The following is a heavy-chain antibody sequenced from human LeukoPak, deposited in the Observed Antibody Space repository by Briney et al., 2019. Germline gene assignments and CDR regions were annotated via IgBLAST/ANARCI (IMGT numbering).Heavy chain of an antibody. CDR1: GFTFSSYA. CDR3: AKAANYDILTGYYLDY. V-gene: IGHV3-23*01. Sequence: PGRSLRLSCAASGFTFSSYAMTCVRQAPGNGLECVSAITGGGDTTYYADTVKGRFTISRDNSKNTLYMQMNNRRAEDTAIYYCAKAANYDILTGYYLDYWGQGTLVTVSS. D-gene: IGHD3-9*01. CDR2: ITGGGDTT. J-gene: IGHJ4*02.